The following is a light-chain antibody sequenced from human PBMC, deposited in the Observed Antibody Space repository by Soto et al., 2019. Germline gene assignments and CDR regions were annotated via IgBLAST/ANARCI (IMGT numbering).Light chain of an antibody. Sequence: EVVLTQSPVTLSLSPGERATLSCRASQSFRGLLAWYQQKPGQAPRLLIYDASNRATGIPARFSGSGSGTDFTLTISSLEPEDFAVYYCQQRINWPITFGQGTRLEIK. CDR1: QSFRGL. J-gene: IGKJ5*01. CDR2: DAS. V-gene: IGKV3-11*01. CDR3: QQRINWPIT.